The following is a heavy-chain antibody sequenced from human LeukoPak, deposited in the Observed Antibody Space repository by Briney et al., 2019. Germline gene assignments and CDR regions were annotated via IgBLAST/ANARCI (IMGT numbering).Heavy chain of an antibody. J-gene: IGHJ4*02. CDR3: ARERYCSSTSCYRPY. D-gene: IGHD2-2*02. CDR2: IIPILGIA. Sequence: SVKVSCKASGGTFSSYTISWVRQAPGQGLEWMGRIIPILGIANYAQKFQGRVTITADKSTSTAYMELSSLRSEDTAVYYCARERYCSSTSCYRPYWGQGTLVTVSS. CDR1: GGTFSSYT. V-gene: IGHV1-69*04.